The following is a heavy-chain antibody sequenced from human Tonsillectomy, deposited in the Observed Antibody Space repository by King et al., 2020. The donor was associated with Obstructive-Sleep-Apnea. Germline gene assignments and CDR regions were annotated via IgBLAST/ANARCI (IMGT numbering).Heavy chain of an antibody. Sequence: QLVQSGAEVKKPGASVKVSCKASGYTFTSYGISWVRQAPGQGLEGMGWISAYNGNTNYSQKLQGRGTMTPDTSTSTAYMELRSLGSDDTAVYYCARGVPYSSGWYPGQNDYWGQGTLVTVSS. CDR1: GYTFTSYG. CDR2: ISAYNGNT. D-gene: IGHD6-19*01. V-gene: IGHV1-18*01. CDR3: ARGVPYSSGWYPGQNDY. J-gene: IGHJ4*02.